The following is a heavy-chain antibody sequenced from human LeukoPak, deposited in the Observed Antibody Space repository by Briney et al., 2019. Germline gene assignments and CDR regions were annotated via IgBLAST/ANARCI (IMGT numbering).Heavy chain of an antibody. CDR2: IYSDGST. CDR1: GFIVSSNY. V-gene: IGHV3-53*01. J-gene: IGHJ4*02. CDR3: ARARSGYSYILDY. Sequence: GGSLRLSCAASGFIVSSNYMSWVRQAPGKGLEWVSVIYSDGSTYYADSVKGRFTISRDNSKNTLYLQMNSLRAEDTAMYYCARARSGYSYILDYWGQGALVTVSS. D-gene: IGHD5-18*01.